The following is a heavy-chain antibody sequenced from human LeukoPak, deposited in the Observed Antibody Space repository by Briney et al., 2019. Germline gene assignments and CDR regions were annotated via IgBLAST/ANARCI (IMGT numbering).Heavy chain of an antibody. D-gene: IGHD3-22*01. Sequence: PSETLSLTCTVSGGSISSGGYYWSWIRQHPGKGLEWIGYIYYSGSTYYNPSLKSRVTISVDMSKNQFSLKLSSVTAADTAVYYCALYDSSGYYDYWGQGTLVTVSS. V-gene: IGHV4-31*03. CDR2: IYYSGST. CDR1: GGSISSGGYY. CDR3: ALYDSSGYYDY. J-gene: IGHJ4*02.